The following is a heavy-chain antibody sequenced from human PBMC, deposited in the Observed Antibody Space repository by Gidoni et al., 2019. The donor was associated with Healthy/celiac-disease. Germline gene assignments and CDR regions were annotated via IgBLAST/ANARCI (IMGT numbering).Heavy chain of an antibody. CDR1: VGPISSSSYY. CDR2: IYYSGST. V-gene: IGHV4-39*01. Sequence: QLQLQESGPGLVKPSETLSLTCTVSVGPISSSSYYWGWIRQPPGKGLEWIGSIYYSGSTYYNPSLKSRVTISVDTSKNQFSLKLSSVTAADTAVYYCATKALEEYNWFDPWGQGTLVTVSS. J-gene: IGHJ5*02. D-gene: IGHD3-16*01. CDR3: ATKALEEYNWFDP.